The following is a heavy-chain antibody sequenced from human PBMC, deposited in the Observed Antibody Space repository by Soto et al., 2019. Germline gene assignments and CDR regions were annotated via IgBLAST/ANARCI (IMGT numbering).Heavy chain of an antibody. V-gene: IGHV4-39*01. J-gene: IGHJ4*02. Sequence: QLQLQESGPGLVKPSETLSLTCTVSGGSISSSSYFWGWIRQPPGKGLEWIGTIYYSGSTYSNPSLKSRVTISVDKSKNQFSLELNFVTAADTAVYYCARLQQQLVLWGQGTLVTVSS. D-gene: IGHD6-13*01. CDR1: GGSISSSSYF. CDR3: ARLQQQLVL. CDR2: IYYSGST.